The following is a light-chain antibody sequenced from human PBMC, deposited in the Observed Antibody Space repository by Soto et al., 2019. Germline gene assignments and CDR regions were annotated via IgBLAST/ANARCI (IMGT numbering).Light chain of an antibody. CDR3: SAHGGTNPYV. Sequence: QSALTQPPSASGSPGQSVAISCTGTASDIGGYSFVSWNQQHPGKAPKLLIYDVNKRPSGVPDRFSGSKSGNTASLTVSGLQAEDEAEYYCSAHGGTNPYVFGTGTKVTVL. V-gene: IGLV2-8*01. CDR2: DVN. CDR1: ASDIGGYSF. J-gene: IGLJ1*01.